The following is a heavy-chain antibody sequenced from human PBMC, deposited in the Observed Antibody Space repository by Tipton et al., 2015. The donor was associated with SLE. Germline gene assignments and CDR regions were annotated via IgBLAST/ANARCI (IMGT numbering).Heavy chain of an antibody. CDR1: GGSFSGYY. Sequence: TLSLTCAVYGGSFSGYYWSWIRQPPGKGLEWIGEINHSGRTNFNPTLKSQVTLSIDPSKNQFPLILISVTAADTAVYYCASGGILWYFDLWGRGTLVTVSS. D-gene: IGHD3-10*01. J-gene: IGHJ2*01. V-gene: IGHV4-34*01. CDR2: INHSGRT. CDR3: ASGGILWYFDL.